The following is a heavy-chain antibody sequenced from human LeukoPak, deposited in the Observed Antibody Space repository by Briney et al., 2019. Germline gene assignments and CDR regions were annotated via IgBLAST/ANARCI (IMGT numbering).Heavy chain of an antibody. V-gene: IGHV3-21*01. CDR2: ISSSSSYM. CDR3: VRDDDRPDNGLDY. D-gene: IGHD3-22*01. CDR1: GFTFSTYS. J-gene: IGHJ4*02. Sequence: PGGSLRLSCAASGFTFSTYSMNWVRQAPGKGLEWVSSISSSSSYMFYTDSVKGRFTISRDNSKNTLYLQMNSLRAEDTAVYYCVRDDDRPDNGLDYWGQGTLVTVSS.